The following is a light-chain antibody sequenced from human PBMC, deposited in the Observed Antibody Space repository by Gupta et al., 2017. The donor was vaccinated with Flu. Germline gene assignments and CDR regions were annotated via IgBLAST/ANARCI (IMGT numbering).Light chain of an antibody. CDR1: NNVIGTYNL. J-gene: IGLJ1*01. CDR3: CSYTGTMSPYV. V-gene: IGLV2-23*01. CDR2: EGT. Sequence: QSGLTQPASVSGSPGQSVTISCTGSNNVIGTYNLVSWFQQHPKQAPKLIIVEGTKRPAGISDRFSASKSANTASLTISGLQAEDEADYYCCSYTGTMSPYVFGSGTRVTVL.